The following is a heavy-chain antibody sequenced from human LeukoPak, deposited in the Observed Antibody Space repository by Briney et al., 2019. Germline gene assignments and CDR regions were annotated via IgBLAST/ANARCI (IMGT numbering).Heavy chain of an antibody. V-gene: IGHV4-61*02. CDR3: ARALYSSSSVLDY. J-gene: IGHJ4*02. CDR1: GGSISSGSYY. Sequence: PSETLSLTCTVSGGSISSGSYYWSWIRQPAGKGLEWIGRIYTSGSTNYNPSLKSRVTISVDTSKNQFSLKLSSVTAADTAVYYCARALYSSSSVLDYWGQGTLVTVSS. D-gene: IGHD6-6*01. CDR2: IYTSGST.